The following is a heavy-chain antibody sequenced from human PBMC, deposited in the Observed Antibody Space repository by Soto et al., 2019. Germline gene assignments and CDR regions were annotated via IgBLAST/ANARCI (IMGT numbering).Heavy chain of an antibody. Sequence: GASVQVSCKASGYNFINYDISWVRQAAGQGLEWMGWMSPRTGMTKTTYLPDFQHRLTMTWDTSLTTAYLEVRALTSDDTAVYYCAKDLYGDSHFDLWGRGTLVTVSS. D-gene: IGHD4-17*01. J-gene: IGHJ2*01. V-gene: IGHV1-8*01. CDR1: GYNFINYD. CDR2: MSPRTGMTKT. CDR3: AKDLYGDSHFDL.